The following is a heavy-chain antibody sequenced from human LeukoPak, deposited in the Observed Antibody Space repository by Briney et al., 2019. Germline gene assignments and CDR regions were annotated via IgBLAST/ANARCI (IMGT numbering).Heavy chain of an antibody. V-gene: IGHV3-53*01. CDR1: GFSVGSNY. J-gene: IGHJ4*02. Sequence: GGSLRLSCAASGFSVGSNYMSWVRQAPGKGLEWVSVIYSVTSTYYADSVNGRFTISRDDSKNTVDLQMNSLRAEDTAMYYCARGSLLRYFDWPDWGQGILVTVSS. D-gene: IGHD3-9*01. CDR2: IYSVTST. CDR3: ARGSLLRYFDWPD.